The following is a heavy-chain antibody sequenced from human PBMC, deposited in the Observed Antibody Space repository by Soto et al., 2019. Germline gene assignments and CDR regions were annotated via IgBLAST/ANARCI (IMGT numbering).Heavy chain of an antibody. CDR1: TDSISNYY. CDR2: VHPSGSI. D-gene: IGHD6-25*01. J-gene: IGHJ4*02. Sequence: LLQESGPGLVKPSQTLSLTCTVSTDSISNYYWSCIRQHPGKGLEWIGHVHPSGSIYYNPSLKSRLTMSIDTSKRQVSLQLTSVTVADTAMYYCVRGRNPYKCGFWGQATLVTVSS. V-gene: IGHV4-31*03. CDR3: VRGRNPYKCGF.